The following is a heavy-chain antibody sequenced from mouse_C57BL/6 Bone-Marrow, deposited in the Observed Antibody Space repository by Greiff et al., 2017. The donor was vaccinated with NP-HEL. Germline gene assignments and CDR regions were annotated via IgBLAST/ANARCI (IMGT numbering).Heavy chain of an antibody. CDR1: GFTFSSYG. V-gene: IGHV5-6*01. J-gene: IGHJ3*01. CDR3: ARALWDGTWFAY. CDR2: ISSGGSYT. Sequence: EVKLMESGGDLVKPGGSLKLSCAASGFTFSSYGMSWVRQTPDKRLEWVATISSGGSYTYYPDSVKGRFTISRDNAKNTLYLQMSSLKSEDTAMYYCARALWDGTWFAYWGQGTLVTVSA. D-gene: IGHD4-1*01.